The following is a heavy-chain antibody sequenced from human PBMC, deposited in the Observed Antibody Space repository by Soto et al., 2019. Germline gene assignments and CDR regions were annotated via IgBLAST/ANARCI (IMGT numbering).Heavy chain of an antibody. J-gene: IGHJ4*02. V-gene: IGHV1-3*01. Sequence: QVQLVQSGDEGKKPGASVKVSCKASGYTFTSYAMHWVRQAPGQRLEWMGWINAGNGNTKYPQKFQGRVTITRDTSASTAYMELSSLRSEDTAVYYCARSIVVVTALDYWGQGTLVTVSS. CDR3: ARSIVVVTALDY. D-gene: IGHD2-21*02. CDR2: INAGNGNT. CDR1: GYTFTSYA.